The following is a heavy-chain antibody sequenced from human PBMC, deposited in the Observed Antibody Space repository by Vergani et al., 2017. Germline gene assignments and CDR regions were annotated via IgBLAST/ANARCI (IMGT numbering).Heavy chain of an antibody. CDR2: IYHSGST. J-gene: IGHJ4*02. CDR1: GGSISSGGYS. D-gene: IGHD4-17*01. V-gene: IGHV4-30-2*01. Sequence: QLQLQESGSGLVKPSQTLSLTCAVPGGSISSGGYSWSWIRQPPGKGLEWIGYIYHSGSTYYNPSLKSRVTISVDRSKNQFSLKLSSVTAADTAVYYCARALNGDYGNFDYWGQGTLVTVSS. CDR3: ARALNGDYGNFDY.